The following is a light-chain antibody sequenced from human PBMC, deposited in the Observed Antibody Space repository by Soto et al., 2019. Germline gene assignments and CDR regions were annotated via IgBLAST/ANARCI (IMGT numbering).Light chain of an antibody. CDR3: QQRHSYPIT. V-gene: IGKV1-5*03. J-gene: IGKJ5*01. CDR2: KAS. CDR1: QSISSW. Sequence: DIQMTQSPSTLSASVGDSVTITCRASQSISSWLAWYQQKPGKAPKLLIYKASSLESGVPSRFSGSGSGTEFTLTISSLQPEDFATYYCQQRHSYPITFGQGTRLEIK.